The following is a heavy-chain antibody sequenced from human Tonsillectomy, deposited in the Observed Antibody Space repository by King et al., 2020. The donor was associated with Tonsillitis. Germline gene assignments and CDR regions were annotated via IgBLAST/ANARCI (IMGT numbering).Heavy chain of an antibody. J-gene: IGHJ4*02. V-gene: IGHV3-53*01. CDR1: GFSVSSHY. Sequence: QLVQSGGGLMQPGGSLRLSCAASGFSVSSHYMSWVRQAPGKGLEWVSVIYGGGTTYYADFVKGRFTISRDNSENTLYLQMNSLRAEDTAMYYWARVNYYDSSGYWSPYYFAYWGQGTLVTVSS. CDR2: IYGGGTT. D-gene: IGHD3-22*01. CDR3: ARVNYYDSSGYWSPYYFAY.